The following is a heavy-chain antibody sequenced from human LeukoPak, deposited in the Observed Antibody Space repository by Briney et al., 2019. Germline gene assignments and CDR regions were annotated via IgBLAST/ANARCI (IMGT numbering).Heavy chain of an antibody. CDR3: AREKIEDYDSSGYPSY. CDR1: GYTFTAYY. V-gene: IGHV1-2*02. CDR2: INPNTGDR. D-gene: IGHD3-22*01. J-gene: IGHJ4*02. Sequence: ASVKVPCKASGYTFTAYYMHWVRQAPGQGFEWMGWINPNTGDRNYAQKFQGRVTMTRDTSISTAYMELSRLRSDDTAVYYCAREKIEDYDSSGYPSYWGQGTLVTVSS.